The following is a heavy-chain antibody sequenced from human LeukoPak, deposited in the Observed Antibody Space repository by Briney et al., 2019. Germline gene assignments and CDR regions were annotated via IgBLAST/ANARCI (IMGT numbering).Heavy chain of an antibody. D-gene: IGHD3-22*01. Sequence: ASVKVSCKASGYTFTTYNITWVRQAPGQGLEWMGWISGYNGNTNYAQKLQGRVTMTTDTSPSTAYMELRSLKSADTAVYYCASLKNYYDCSGYLVTDAFDIWGQGTMVTVSS. CDR3: ASLKNYYDCSGYLVTDAFDI. J-gene: IGHJ3*02. CDR1: GYTFTTYN. V-gene: IGHV1-18*01. CDR2: ISGYNGNT.